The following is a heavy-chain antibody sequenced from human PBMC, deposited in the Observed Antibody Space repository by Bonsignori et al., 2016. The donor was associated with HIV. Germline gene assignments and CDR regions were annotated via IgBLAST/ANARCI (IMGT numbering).Heavy chain of an antibody. CDR2: ISHTGST. CDR3: ARGNMGFGSALTFDP. J-gene: IGHJ5*02. V-gene: IGHV4-38-2*02. CDR1: GSSITTGTF. D-gene: IGHD3-10*01. Sequence: QVQLLESGPGLVKPSETLSLTCTVSGSSITTGTFWAWMRQPPGKGLEWIGSISHTGSTYYNPSLRSRLTISLDTSNNQFSLRMTSVTAADTALYYCARGNMGFGSALTFDPWGQGTLVTVSS.